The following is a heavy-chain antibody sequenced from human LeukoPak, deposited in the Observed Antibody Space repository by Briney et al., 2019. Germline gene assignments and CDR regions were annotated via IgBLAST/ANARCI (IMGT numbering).Heavy chain of an antibody. J-gene: IGHJ4*02. CDR3: AKDREATFDY. V-gene: IGHV3-21*01. D-gene: IGHD1-26*01. Sequence: GGSLRLSCAASGFTFSSYSMNWVRQAPGEGLEWVSSISSSSSYIYYADSVKGRFTISRDNSKNTLYLQMNSLRAEDTAVYYCAKDREATFDYWGQGTLVTVSS. CDR1: GFTFSSYS. CDR2: ISSSSSYI.